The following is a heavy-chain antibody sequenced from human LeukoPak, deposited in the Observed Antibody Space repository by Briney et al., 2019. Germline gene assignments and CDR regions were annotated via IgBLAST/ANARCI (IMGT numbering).Heavy chain of an antibody. Sequence: GGSLRLSCAASGFTFSSYAMSWVRQAPGKGLERVSGISGSGGSTYYADSVKGRFTISRDNSKKTLFMQMNSLRAEDTAVYYCANPAASASGGYWGQGTLVTVSS. J-gene: IGHJ4*02. CDR3: ANPAASASGGY. CDR2: ISGSGGST. V-gene: IGHV3-23*01. D-gene: IGHD3-16*01. CDR1: GFTFSSYA.